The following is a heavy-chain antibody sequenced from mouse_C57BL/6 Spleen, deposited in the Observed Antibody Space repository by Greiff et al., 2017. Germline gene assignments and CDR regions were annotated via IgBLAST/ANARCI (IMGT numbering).Heavy chain of an antibody. J-gene: IGHJ4*01. V-gene: IGHV1-55*01. Sequence: QVQLQQPGAELVKPGASVKMSCKASGYTFTSYWITWVKQRPGQGLEWIGDLYPGSGSTNYNEKFKSKATLTVDTSSSTAYMQLSSLTSEDSAVYYCARGDYYGSRDYAMDYWGQGTSVTVSS. CDR2: LYPGSGST. D-gene: IGHD1-1*01. CDR1: GYTFTSYW. CDR3: ARGDYYGSRDYAMDY.